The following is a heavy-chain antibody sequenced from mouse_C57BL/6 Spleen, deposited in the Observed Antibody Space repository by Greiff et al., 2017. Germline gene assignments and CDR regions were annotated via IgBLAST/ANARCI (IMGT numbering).Heavy chain of an antibody. CDR2: IWSDGST. Sequence: QVQLKESGPGLGAPSQSLSITCTVSGFSLTSYGVHWVRQPPGKGLEWLVVIWSDGSTTYNSALKSRLSISKDNSKSQVFLKMNSLQTDDTAMYYCARQEGSGYDYSFAYWGQGTLVTVSA. J-gene: IGHJ3*01. V-gene: IGHV2-6-1*01. CDR3: ARQEGSGYDYSFAY. CDR1: GFSLTSYG. D-gene: IGHD2-4*01.